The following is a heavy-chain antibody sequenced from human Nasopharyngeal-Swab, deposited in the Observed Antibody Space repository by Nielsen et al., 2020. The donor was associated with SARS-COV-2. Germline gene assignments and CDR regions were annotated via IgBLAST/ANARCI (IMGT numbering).Heavy chain of an antibody. CDR1: GGTFTNYG. CDR3: ARAGRGYSNGEIDGFHYMDV. D-gene: IGHD5-12*01. Sequence: SVQVSCKASGGTFTNYGITWVRQAPGQGLEWIGRIIPIHGKANNARKFQGRVTITADNSTSTVYMELSSLRSEDTAVYYCARAGRGYSNGEIDGFHYMDVWGRGTAVAVSS. J-gene: IGHJ6*03. CDR2: IIPIHGKA. V-gene: IGHV1-69*04.